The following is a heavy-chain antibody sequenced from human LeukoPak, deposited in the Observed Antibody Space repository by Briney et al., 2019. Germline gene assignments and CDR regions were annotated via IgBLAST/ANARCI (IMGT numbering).Heavy chain of an antibody. CDR1: GFTFSSYH. Sequence: GGSLRLSCTASGFTFSSYHMSWVRQAPGKGLEWVSSFSGSGGSTYYADSVKGRFTISRDNSKNTLYLQMNSLRAEDTAVYYCAKDLPYGSGTGWSYWGQGTLVTVSS. CDR3: AKDLPYGSGTGWSY. V-gene: IGHV3-23*01. CDR2: FSGSGGST. J-gene: IGHJ4*02. D-gene: IGHD3-10*01.